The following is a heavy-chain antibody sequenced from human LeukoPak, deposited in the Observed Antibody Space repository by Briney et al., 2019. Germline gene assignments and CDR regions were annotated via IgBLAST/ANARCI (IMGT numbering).Heavy chain of an antibody. CDR3: AGVVQLERPDYYNYSYMDV. V-gene: IGHV1-69*06. Sequence: GASVKVSCKASGGTFSSYAISWVRQAPGQGLEWMGGIIPIFGTANYAQKFQGRVTITADKSTSTAYMELSSLRSEDTAVYYCAGVVQLERPDYYNYSYMDVGGKGTTVTVSS. J-gene: IGHJ6*03. CDR1: GGTFSSYA. CDR2: IIPIFGTA. D-gene: IGHD1-1*01.